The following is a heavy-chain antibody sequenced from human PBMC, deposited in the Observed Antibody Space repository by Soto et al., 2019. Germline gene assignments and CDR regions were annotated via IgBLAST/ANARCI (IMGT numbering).Heavy chain of an antibody. Sequence: ASVKVSCKASGYTFIGYYMHWVRQAPGQGLEWMGWINSNSGDTNYAQKFQGRVTMTRDTSISTAYTELSRLRFDDTAVYYCARARTNYYNTSDYDFWGQGTLVTVSS. D-gene: IGHD3-22*01. CDR2: INSNSGDT. J-gene: IGHJ4*02. CDR3: ARARTNYYNTSDYDF. V-gene: IGHV1-2*02. CDR1: GYTFIGYY.